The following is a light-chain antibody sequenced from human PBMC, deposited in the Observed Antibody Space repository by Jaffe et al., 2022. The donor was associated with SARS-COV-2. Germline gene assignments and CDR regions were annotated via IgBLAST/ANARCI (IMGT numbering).Light chain of an antibody. J-gene: IGKJ4*01. CDR2: DAS. CDR1: QSIHRY. Sequence: DIVLTQSPATLSLSPGERATLSCRASQSIHRYLAWYQQKPGQAPRLLIYDASNRATGIPVRFSGSGSGTDFTLTISSLEPEDSAVYYCQQRTNWPFGGGTKVEIK. CDR3: QQRTNWP. V-gene: IGKV3-11*01.